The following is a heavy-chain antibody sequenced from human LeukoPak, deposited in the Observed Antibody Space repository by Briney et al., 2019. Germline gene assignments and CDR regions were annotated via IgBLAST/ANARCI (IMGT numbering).Heavy chain of an antibody. CDR3: ARGVYGSQDY. CDR1: SGSIRSSSYY. J-gene: IGHJ4*02. CDR2: ISHGATT. V-gene: IGHV4-39*02. Sequence: PSETLSLTCTVSSGSIRSSSYYWGWIRQPPGKGLEWIGSISHGATTYYKPSLKSRLTISIDVSKNHFSLELTSVTATDTAVYYCARGVYGSQDYWGQGTLVTVSS. D-gene: IGHD1-26*01.